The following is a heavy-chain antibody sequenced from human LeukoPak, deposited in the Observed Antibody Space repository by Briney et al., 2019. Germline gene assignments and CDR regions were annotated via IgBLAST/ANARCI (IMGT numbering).Heavy chain of an antibody. CDR3: AKAIKPDYYYAMDV. CDR2: ISVDGSNE. Sequence: GGSLRLSCAASGFTFSSYGMHWVRQAPGKGLEWVAVISVDGSNEYYADSVKGRFTISRDNSKNTLFLQMNSLRAEDTAVYFCAKAIKPDYYYAMDVWGQGTTVTVSS. J-gene: IGHJ6*02. CDR1: GFTFSSYG. D-gene: IGHD2-21*01. V-gene: IGHV3-30*18.